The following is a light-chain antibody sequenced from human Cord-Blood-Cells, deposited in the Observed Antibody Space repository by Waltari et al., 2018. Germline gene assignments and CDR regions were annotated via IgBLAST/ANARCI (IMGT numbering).Light chain of an antibody. CDR1: QSVSSN. CDR3: QQYNNWPPT. CDR2: GAS. Sequence: EIVITQSPPTLSVSPGESATLSCRASQSVSSNLAWYQQKPGQAPRLLIYGASNRATGIPARFSGSGSGTEFTLTISSLQSEDFAVYYCQQYNNWPPTFGQGTKVEIK. J-gene: IGKJ1*01. V-gene: IGKV3-15*01.